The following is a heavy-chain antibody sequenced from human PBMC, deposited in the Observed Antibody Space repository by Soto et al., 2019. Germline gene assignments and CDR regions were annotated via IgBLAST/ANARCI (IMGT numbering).Heavy chain of an antibody. CDR1: GGSISSGGYY. CDR2: IYYSGST. J-gene: IGHJ6*02. CDR3: ARGGFMVRGVHYYYGMDV. D-gene: IGHD3-10*01. Sequence: SETLSLTCTVSGGSISSGGYYWSWIRQHPGKGLEWIGYIYYSGSTYYNPSLKSRVTISVDTSKNQFSLKLSSVTAADTAVYYCARGGFMVRGVHYYYGMDVWGQGXTVTVS. V-gene: IGHV4-31*03.